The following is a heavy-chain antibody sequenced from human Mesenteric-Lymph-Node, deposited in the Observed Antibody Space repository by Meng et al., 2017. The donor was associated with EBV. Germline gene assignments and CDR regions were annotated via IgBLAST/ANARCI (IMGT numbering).Heavy chain of an antibody. Sequence: EVELLVSGGGLVQAGGSLRLSCAASGFTLSSQAMYWVRQAPGKGLEWVSGIYQSGSSAYYADSVKGRFTVSRDNSKNMLYLQMNSLRAEDTAIYYCAKNSGLDYWGQGTLVTVSS. CDR1: GFTLSSQA. V-gene: IGHV3-23*05. CDR2: IYQSGSSA. CDR3: AKNSGLDY. J-gene: IGHJ4*02.